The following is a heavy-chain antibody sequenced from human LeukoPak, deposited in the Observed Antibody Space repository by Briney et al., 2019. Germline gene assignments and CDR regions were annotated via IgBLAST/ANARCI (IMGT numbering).Heavy chain of an antibody. Sequence: SETLSLTCAVYGGSFSGYYWSCIRQPPGKGLEWIGEINHSGSTNYNPSLKSRVTISVDTSKNQFSLKLSSVTAADTAVYYCARLRAVTRSSSWLQVRRRFDYWGQGTLVTVSS. J-gene: IGHJ4*02. V-gene: IGHV4-34*01. D-gene: IGHD6-13*01. CDR1: GGSFSGYY. CDR3: ARLRAVTRSSSWLQVRRRFDY. CDR2: INHSGST.